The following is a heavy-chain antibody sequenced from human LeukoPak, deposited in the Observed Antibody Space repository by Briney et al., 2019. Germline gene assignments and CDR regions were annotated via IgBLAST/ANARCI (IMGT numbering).Heavy chain of an antibody. Sequence: GGSLRLSCAASGFAFITFWMNWVRQAPGKGLEWVANIKQDGSEETYLDSVKGRFTISRDNAKNSVYLQMISLRAEDTAVYYCARDTGWYFDLWGRGTLVTVSS. CDR2: IKQDGSEE. J-gene: IGHJ2*01. CDR3: ARDTGWYFDL. D-gene: IGHD4-17*01. CDR1: GFAFITFW. V-gene: IGHV3-7*04.